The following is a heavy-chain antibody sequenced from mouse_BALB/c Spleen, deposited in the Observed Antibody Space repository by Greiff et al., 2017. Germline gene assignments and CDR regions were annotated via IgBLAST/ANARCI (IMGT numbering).Heavy chain of an antibody. CDR1: GFTFSNYW. J-gene: IGHJ4*01. CDR3: TRQPVAPYAMDY. V-gene: IGHV6-6*02. D-gene: IGHD1-1*01. CDR2: IRLKSNNYAT. Sequence: VQLKESGGGLVQPGGSMKLSCVASGFTFSNYWMNWVRQSPEKGLEWVAEIRLKSNNYATHYAESVKGRFTISRDDSKSSVYLQMNNLRAEDTGIYYCTRQPVAPYAMDYWGQGTSVTVSS.